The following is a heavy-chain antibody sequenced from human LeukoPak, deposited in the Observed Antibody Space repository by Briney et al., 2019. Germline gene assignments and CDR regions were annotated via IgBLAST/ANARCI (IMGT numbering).Heavy chain of an antibody. CDR1: GGSFSGYY. Sequence: KSSETLSLTCAVYGGSFSGYYWSWIRQPPGKGLEWIGEINHSGSTNYNPSLKSRVTISVDTSKNQFSLKLSSVTAADTAVYYCAKNHCISTSCYPGAYYYYGMDVWGQGTTVTVSS. CDR2: INHSGST. CDR3: AKNHCISTSCYPGAYYYYGMDV. J-gene: IGHJ6*02. D-gene: IGHD2-2*01. V-gene: IGHV4-34*01.